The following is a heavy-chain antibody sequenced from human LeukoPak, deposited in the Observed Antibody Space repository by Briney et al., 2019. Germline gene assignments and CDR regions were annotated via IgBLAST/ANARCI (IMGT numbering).Heavy chain of an antibody. J-gene: IGHJ5*02. CDR2: IYWNDDK. CDR3: AHLDYYDSSGYYSNLHNWFDP. Sequence: SGPTLVKPTQTLTLTCTFSGFSLSTSGVGVGWIRQPPGKALEWLALIYWNDDKRYSPSLKSRLTITKDTSKNQVVLTMTNMDPVDTATYYCAHLDYYDSSGYYSNLHNWFDPWGQGTLVTVSS. D-gene: IGHD3-22*01. CDR1: GFSLSTSGVG. V-gene: IGHV2-5*01.